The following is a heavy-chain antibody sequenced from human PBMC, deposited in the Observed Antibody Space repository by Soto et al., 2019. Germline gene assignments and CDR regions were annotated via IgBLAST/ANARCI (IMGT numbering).Heavy chain of an antibody. CDR3: ARLLRGWDHRMAYFDY. J-gene: IGHJ4*02. V-gene: IGHV4-59*01. Sequence: SETLSLTCTVSGGSISSYYWSWIRQPPGKGLEWIGYISDSGRTDYIPSLKSRVTISVDTSKNQFSLKVSSVTAADTSVYYCARLLRGWDHRMAYFDYWGQGTLVTVSS. D-gene: IGHD1-26*01. CDR2: ISDSGRT. CDR1: GGSISSYY.